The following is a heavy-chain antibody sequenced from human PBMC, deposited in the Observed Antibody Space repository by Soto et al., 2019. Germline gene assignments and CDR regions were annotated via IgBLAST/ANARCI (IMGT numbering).Heavy chain of an antibody. J-gene: IGHJ6*02. CDR3: ARMEVVAATPGRDYYYGMDV. D-gene: IGHD2-15*01. CDR1: GGSISSYY. CDR2: IYYSGST. Sequence: SETLSLTCTVSGGSISSYYWSWIRQPPGKGLEWIGYIYYSGSTNYNPSLKSRVTISVDTSKNQFSLKLSSVTAADTAVYYCARMEVVAATPGRDYYYGMDVWGQGTTVTVSS. V-gene: IGHV4-59*01.